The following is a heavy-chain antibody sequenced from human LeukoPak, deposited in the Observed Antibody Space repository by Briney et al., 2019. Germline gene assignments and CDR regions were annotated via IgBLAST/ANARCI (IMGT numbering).Heavy chain of an antibody. CDR2: IYSDNT. V-gene: IGHV3-53*01. D-gene: IGHD3-10*01. Sequence: PGGSLRLSCTVSGFTVSSNSMSWVRQAPGKGLEWVSFIYSDNTHYSDSVKGRFTISRDNSKNTLYLQMNSLRAEDTAVYYCATRRFGELTYWGQGTLVTVSS. J-gene: IGHJ4*02. CDR3: ATRRFGELTY. CDR1: GFTVSSNS.